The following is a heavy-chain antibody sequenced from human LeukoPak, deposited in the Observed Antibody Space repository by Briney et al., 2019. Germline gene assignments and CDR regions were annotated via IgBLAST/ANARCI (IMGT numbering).Heavy chain of an antibody. CDR1: AFTFSSYW. J-gene: IGHJ3*02. D-gene: IGHD2-15*01. Sequence: GGSLRLSCAASAFTFSSYWMNWVRQAPGKGLEWVANIKQDGSEKYYVDSVKGRFTISRDNAKNSLYLQMNSLRAEDTAVYYCASSVVAATHDAFDIWGQGTMVTVSS. V-gene: IGHV3-7*01. CDR2: IKQDGSEK. CDR3: ASSVVAATHDAFDI.